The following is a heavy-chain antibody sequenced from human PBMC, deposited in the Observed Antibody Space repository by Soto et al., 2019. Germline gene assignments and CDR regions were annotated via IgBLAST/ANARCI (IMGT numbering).Heavy chain of an antibody. V-gene: IGHV3-33*01. J-gene: IGHJ6*02. CDR1: GFTFSSYG. CDR3: ARGDYYYGMDV. CDR2: IWYDGSNK. Sequence: LRLSCAASGFTFSSYGMHWVRQAPGKGLEWVAVIWYDGSNKYYADPVKGRFTISRDNSKNTLYLQMNSLRAEDTAVYYCARGDYYYGMDVWGQGTTVTVSS.